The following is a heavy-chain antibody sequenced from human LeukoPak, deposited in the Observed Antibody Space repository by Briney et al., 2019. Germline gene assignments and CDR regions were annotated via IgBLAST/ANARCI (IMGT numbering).Heavy chain of an antibody. D-gene: IGHD3-10*01. CDR3: AKCTADYYGSGSHPVLDH. CDR1: GFTFSSYA. CDR2: ISASGGRT. J-gene: IGHJ4*02. Sequence: GGSLRPSCAASGFTFSSYAMGGVRQAPGKGLEGVSAISASGGRTYYAGPVKGRFTISRDNSQHTLYLQMNSLRGEDTAVYYCAKCTADYYGSGSHPVLDHWRRGPLLRL. V-gene: IGHV3-23*01.